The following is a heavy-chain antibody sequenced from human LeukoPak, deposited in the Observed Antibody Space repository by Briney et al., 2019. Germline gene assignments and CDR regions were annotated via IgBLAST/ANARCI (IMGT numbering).Heavy chain of an antibody. Sequence: SGPTLVYPTQTLTLTCTFSGLSLSTSGVGVGWIRQPPGKALEWLALIYWDDDKRYSPSLKSRLTITKDTSKNQVVLTVTNMDPVDTATYYCAHSFHYYERREGRAGSAFDIWGQGTMVTVSS. D-gene: IGHD3-22*01. V-gene: IGHV2-5*02. J-gene: IGHJ3*02. CDR2: IYWDDDK. CDR1: GLSLSTSGVG. CDR3: AHSFHYYERREGRAGSAFDI.